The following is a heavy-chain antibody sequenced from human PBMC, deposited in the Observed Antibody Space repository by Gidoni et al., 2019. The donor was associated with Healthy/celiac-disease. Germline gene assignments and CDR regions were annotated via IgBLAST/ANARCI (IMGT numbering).Heavy chain of an antibody. D-gene: IGHD1-26*01. J-gene: IGHJ4*02. CDR3: ARQGPIVGATTGVFDY. V-gene: IGHV4-38-2*01. CDR1: GYSISSGYY. CDR2: IYHSGST. Sequence: QVQLQESGPGLVKPSETLSLTCAVSGYSISSGYYWGWIRQPPGKGLEWIGSIYHSGSTYYNPSLKSRVTISVDTSKNQFSLKLSSVTAADTAVYYCARQGPIVGATTGVFDYWGQGTLVTVSS.